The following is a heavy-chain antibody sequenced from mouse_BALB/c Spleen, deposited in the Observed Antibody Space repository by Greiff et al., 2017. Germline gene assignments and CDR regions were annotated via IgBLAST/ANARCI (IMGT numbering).Heavy chain of an antibody. CDR1: GFTFSSYW. J-gene: IGHJ4*01. CDR3: TSTTYYAMDY. D-gene: IGHD2-12*01. V-gene: IGHV6-6*02. CDR2: IRLKSDNYAT. Sequence: DVKLEESGGGLVQPGGSMKLSCVASGFTFSSYWMSWVRQSPEKGLEWVAEIRLKSDNYATHYAESVKGKFTISRDDSKSRLYLQMNSLRAEDTGIYYCTSTTYYAMDYWGQGTSVTVSS.